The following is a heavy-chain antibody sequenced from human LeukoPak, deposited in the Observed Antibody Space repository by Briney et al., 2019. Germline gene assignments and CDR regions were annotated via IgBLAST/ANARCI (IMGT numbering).Heavy chain of an antibody. V-gene: IGHV4-38-2*02. D-gene: IGHD3-10*02. CDR2: IYHSGST. J-gene: IGHJ4*02. CDR3: ARDSSGYYVG. CDR1: GYSISSGYY. Sequence: SETLSLTCTVSGYSISSGYYWGWIRQPPGKGLAWIGSIYHSGSTYYNPSLKSRVTISVDTSKNQFSLKLSSVTAADTAVYYCARDSSGYYVGWGQGTLVTVSS.